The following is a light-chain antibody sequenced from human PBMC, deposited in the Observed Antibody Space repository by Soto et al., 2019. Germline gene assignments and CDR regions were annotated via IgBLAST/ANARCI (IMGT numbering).Light chain of an antibody. CDR3: LLYYGGAQV. V-gene: IGLV7-43*01. CDR2: SAS. CDR1: TGAVTSGYY. Sequence: QTVVTQEPSLTVSPGGTVTLTCASSTGAVTSGYYPNWFQQKPGQAPRSLIYSASYKHSWTPARFSGSLLGGKAALTLSGVQPEDEADYYCLLYYGGAQVFGGGTKSPS. J-gene: IGLJ2*01.